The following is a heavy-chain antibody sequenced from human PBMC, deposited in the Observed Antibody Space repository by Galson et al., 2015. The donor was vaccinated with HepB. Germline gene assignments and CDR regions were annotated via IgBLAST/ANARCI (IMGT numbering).Heavy chain of an antibody. V-gene: IGHV3-43*01. CDR3: AKGASGYYYDSSGYRPDYFDY. D-gene: IGHD3-22*01. Sequence: SLRLSCAASGFTFDNYTMHWVRQAPGKGLEWVSLISWDGGSTYYADSVKGRFTISRDNSKNSLYLQMNSLRTEDTALYYCAKGASGYYYDSSGYRPDYFDYWGQGTLVTVSS. J-gene: IGHJ4*02. CDR2: ISWDGGST. CDR1: GFTFDNYT.